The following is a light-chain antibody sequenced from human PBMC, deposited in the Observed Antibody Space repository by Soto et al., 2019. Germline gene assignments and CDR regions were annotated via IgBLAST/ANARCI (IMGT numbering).Light chain of an antibody. CDR3: QKYNSAPPLT. Sequence: DIQMTQSPSSLSASVGDRVTITCRASQGISNYLAWYQQKPGKVPKLLIYAASTLQSGVPSRFCGSGSGTDFTLTISSLQPEDLATYYCQKYNSAPPLTFGGGTKVDIK. V-gene: IGKV1-27*01. J-gene: IGKJ4*01. CDR1: QGISNY. CDR2: AAS.